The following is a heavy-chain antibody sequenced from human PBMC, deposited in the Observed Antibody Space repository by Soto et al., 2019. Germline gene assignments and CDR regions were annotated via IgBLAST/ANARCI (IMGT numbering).Heavy chain of an antibody. V-gene: IGHV3-74*03. J-gene: IGHJ5*02. CDR2: IGTDGTDI. Sequence: GGSLRLSCSDSGFTFGNFWIHWVRQAPGKGLEWVSHIGTDGTDIVYADSVKGRFIISRDNDRNTVYLQMNSLEADDTAVYYCTELPWEVAPSWGQGTLVAVSS. D-gene: IGHD1-26*01. CDR3: TELPWEVAPS. CDR1: GFTFGNFW.